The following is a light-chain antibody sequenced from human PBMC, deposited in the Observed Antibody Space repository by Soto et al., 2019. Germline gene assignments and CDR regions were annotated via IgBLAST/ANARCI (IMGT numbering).Light chain of an antibody. Sequence: EIVLTQSPGTLSLSPGERATLSCRASQSVSSSYLAWYQQKPGQAPRLLIYGASSRATGIPDRFSGSGSGTDFTLTISRLEPEDFAVYYCHQYGSYGIIFGQGTRLDIK. J-gene: IGKJ5*01. CDR1: QSVSSSY. CDR3: HQYGSYGII. V-gene: IGKV3-20*01. CDR2: GAS.